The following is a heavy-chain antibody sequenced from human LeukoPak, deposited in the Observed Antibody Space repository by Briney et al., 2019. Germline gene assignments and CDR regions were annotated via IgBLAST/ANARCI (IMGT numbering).Heavy chain of an antibody. CDR1: GGSISSSSYY. CDR3: ARPATYTADDY. V-gene: IGHV4-39*01. CDR2: IYYSVST. Sequence: SETLSLTCTVPGGSISSSSYYWGWIRQPPGKGLEWIGSIYYSVSTYYNPSLKSLVTISVDTSKNQFSLKLTSVTAPDPAVYYCARPATYTADDYWGQGALVTVSS. D-gene: IGHD3-16*01. J-gene: IGHJ4*02.